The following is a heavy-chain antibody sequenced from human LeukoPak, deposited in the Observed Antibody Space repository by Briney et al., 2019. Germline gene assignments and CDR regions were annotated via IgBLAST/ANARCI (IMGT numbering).Heavy chain of an antibody. CDR1: GGSFSGYY. Sequence: SETLSLTCAVYGGSFSGYYWSWIRQPPGKGLEWIGEINHSGSTNYNPSLKSRVTISVDTPKNQFSLKLSSVTAADTAVYFCARGGLLVLSYWGQGTLVTVSS. D-gene: IGHD2-15*01. V-gene: IGHV4-34*01. CDR2: INHSGST. J-gene: IGHJ4*02. CDR3: ARGGLLVLSY.